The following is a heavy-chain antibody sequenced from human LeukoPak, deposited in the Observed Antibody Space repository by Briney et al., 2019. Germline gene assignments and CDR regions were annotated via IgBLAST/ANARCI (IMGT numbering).Heavy chain of an antibody. J-gene: IGHJ4*02. CDR1: GFTFDDYT. CDR2: ISWDGGST. Sequence: GGSLRLPCAASGFTFDDYTMHWVRQAPGKGLEWVSLISWDGGSTYYADSVKGRFTISRDNSKNSLYLQMNSLRTEDTALYYCAKGLADYYDSSGYYLPDYWGQGTLVTVSS. CDR3: AKGLADYYDSSGYYLPDY. V-gene: IGHV3-43*01. D-gene: IGHD3-22*01.